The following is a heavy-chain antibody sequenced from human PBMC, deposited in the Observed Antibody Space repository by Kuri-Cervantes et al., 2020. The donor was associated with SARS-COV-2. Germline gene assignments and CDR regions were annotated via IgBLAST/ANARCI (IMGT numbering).Heavy chain of an antibody. CDR3: ARTLYSSSSPLLYYYYYGMDV. CDR2: IYNRGGT. Sequence: SETLSLXCTVSGGSISSYFWSWVRQPAGKGLEWVGRIYNRGGTNYNPSLKSRVTISVDTSKNHFSLKLNSVPAADTAVYYCARTLYSSSSPLLYYYYYGMDVWGQGTTVTVSS. D-gene: IGHD6-6*01. CDR1: GGSISSYF. V-gene: IGHV4-4*07. J-gene: IGHJ6*02.